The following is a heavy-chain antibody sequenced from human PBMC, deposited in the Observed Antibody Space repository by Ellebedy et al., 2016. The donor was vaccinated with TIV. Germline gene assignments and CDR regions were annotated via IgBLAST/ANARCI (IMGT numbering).Heavy chain of an antibody. J-gene: IGHJ4*02. V-gene: IGHV4-34*01. CDR1: GGSFSGYY. Sequence: SETLSLTCAVYGGSFSGYYWSWIRQPPGKGLEWIGEINHSGSTNYNPSLKSRVTISVDTSKNQFSLKLSSVTAADTAVYYCARGGRYFDWLPHVWGQGTLVTVSS. CDR3: ARGGRYFDWLPHV. CDR2: INHSGST. D-gene: IGHD3-9*01.